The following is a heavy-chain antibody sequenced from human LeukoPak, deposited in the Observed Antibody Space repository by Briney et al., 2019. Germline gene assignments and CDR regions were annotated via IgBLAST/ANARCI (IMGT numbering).Heavy chain of an antibody. CDR2: IYYSGST. CDR3: ARLLYMSPDY. Sequence: PSETLSLTCTVSGGSLSSSSYYWGWIRQPPGKGLEWIGSIYYSGSTYYNPSLKSRVTISVDTSKNQFSLKLSSVTAADTAVYYCARLLYMSPDYWGQGTLVTVSS. D-gene: IGHD3-16*02. J-gene: IGHJ4*02. CDR1: GGSLSSSSYY. V-gene: IGHV4-39*01.